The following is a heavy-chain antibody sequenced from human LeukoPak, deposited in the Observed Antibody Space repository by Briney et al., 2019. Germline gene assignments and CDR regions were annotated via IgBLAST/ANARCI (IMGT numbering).Heavy chain of an antibody. D-gene: IGHD2-2*01. V-gene: IGHV3-23*01. CDR1: GFTFSSYA. CDR3: VKHSAPVLAAARFDY. CDR2: ISGSGTNT. J-gene: IGHJ4*02. Sequence: GGSLRLSCAASGFTFSSYAMSWVRQAPGKGLEWVSVISGSGTNTYYADSVKGRFTISRGNSKNTLYLQMNSLRAEDTALYYCVKHSAPVLAAARFDYWGQGNLVTVSS.